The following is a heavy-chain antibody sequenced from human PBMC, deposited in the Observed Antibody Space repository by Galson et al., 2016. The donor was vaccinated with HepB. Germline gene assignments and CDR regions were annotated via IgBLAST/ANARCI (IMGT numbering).Heavy chain of an antibody. D-gene: IGHD6-13*01. CDR2: VYYSGST. J-gene: IGHJ5*02. V-gene: IGHV4-59*01. CDR3: ARGYSTNWYPVGWFDP. CDR1: GGSIDSFY. Sequence: SETLSLTCSVSGGSIDSFYWSWIRHPPGKGLEWIGYVYYSGSTNYNPPLKSRFTISLDTSNNHFSLRLNSVTAADTAVYYCARGYSTNWYPVGWFDPWGQGILVTVSS.